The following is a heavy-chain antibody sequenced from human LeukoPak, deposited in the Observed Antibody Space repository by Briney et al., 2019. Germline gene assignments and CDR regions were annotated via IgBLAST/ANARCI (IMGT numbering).Heavy chain of an antibody. J-gene: IGHJ4*02. CDR1: GFTFSTYA. Sequence: GRSLRLSCAASGFTFSTYAMHWVRQSPGEGLEWVAVISSDGSGKYYADSVKGRFTISRDNSKNTLYLQINSLRIEDTAVYYCALTQNWRWELGHWGQGTLVTVSS. V-gene: IGHV3-30-3*01. CDR2: ISSDGSGK. CDR3: ALTQNWRWELGH. D-gene: IGHD1-26*01.